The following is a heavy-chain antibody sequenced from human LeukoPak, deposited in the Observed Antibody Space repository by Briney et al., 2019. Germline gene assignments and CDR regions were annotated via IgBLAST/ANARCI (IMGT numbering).Heavy chain of an antibody. J-gene: IGHJ5*01. CDR1: GGSISSGGYY. D-gene: IGHD1-26*01. V-gene: IGHV4-31*03. CDR2: IYYSGST. CDR3: ARQVAIVEPTDPNWFDS. Sequence: PSETLSLTCTVSGGSISSGGYYWSWIRQHPGKGLEWIGYIYYSGSTYYNPSLKSRVTMALDMSKNHFSLRLTSVTAADTAVYYCARQVAIVEPTDPNWFDSWGQGTLVTVSS.